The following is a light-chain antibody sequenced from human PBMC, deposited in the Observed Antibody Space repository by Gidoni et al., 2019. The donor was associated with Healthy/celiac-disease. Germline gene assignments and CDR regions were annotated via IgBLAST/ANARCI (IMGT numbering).Light chain of an antibody. CDR3: QQSYSTPRT. Sequence: DIQLTQSPSSLSASVGDRVTITCRARQSISSYLTWYQQKPGKAPKLLIYAASSLQSWVPSRFSGSGSGTDFTLTISSLQPEDFATYYCQQSYSTPRTFXXXTKVEIK. J-gene: IGKJ1*01. V-gene: IGKV1-39*01. CDR1: QSISSY. CDR2: AAS.